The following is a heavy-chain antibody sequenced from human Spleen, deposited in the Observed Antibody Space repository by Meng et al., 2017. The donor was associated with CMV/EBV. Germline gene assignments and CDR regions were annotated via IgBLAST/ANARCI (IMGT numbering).Heavy chain of an antibody. D-gene: IGHD2-2*01. CDR1: GFTFSSYG. J-gene: IGHJ3*02. V-gene: IGHV3-33*03. CDR2: IWYDGSNK. CDR3: ASGIYCSSTTCTNAFDI. Sequence: GGSLRLSCAASGFTFSSYGMHWVRQAPGKGLEWVAVIWYDGSNKYYADSVKGRFTISRDNSKNTVYLQMNSLRPEDTAMYYCASGIYCSSTTCTNAFDIWGQGTMVTVSS.